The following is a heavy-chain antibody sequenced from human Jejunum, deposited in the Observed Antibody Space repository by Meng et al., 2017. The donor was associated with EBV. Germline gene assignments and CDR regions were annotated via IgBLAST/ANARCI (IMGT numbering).Heavy chain of an antibody. CDR3: AGLRYSGYDRAFDY. D-gene: IGHD5-12*01. CDR2: IYYSGST. CDR1: GGSVNSGNVY. Sequence: PLTDSGPGPVKPSETLSLTCTVSGGSVNSGNVYWSWIRQSPGKGLEWIGYIYYSGSTNYIPSLKSRVTISLDTSKNQFSLKLSSVTAADTAVYYCAGLRYSGYDRAFDYWGQGALVTVSS. V-gene: IGHV4-61*01. J-gene: IGHJ4*02.